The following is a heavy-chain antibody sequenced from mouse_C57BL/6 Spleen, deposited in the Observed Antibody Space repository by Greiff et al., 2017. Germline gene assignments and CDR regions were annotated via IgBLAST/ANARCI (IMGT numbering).Heavy chain of an antibody. V-gene: IGHV5-6*02. Sequence: EVKLEESGGDLVKPGGSLKLSCAASGFTFSSYGMSWVRQTPDKRLEWVATISSGGSYTYYPDSVKGRFTISRDNAKNTLYLQMSSLKSEDTAMYYCARHSNYWFAYWGQGTLVTVSA. CDR1: GFTFSSYG. D-gene: IGHD2-5*01. J-gene: IGHJ3*01. CDR2: ISSGGSYT. CDR3: ARHSNYWFAY.